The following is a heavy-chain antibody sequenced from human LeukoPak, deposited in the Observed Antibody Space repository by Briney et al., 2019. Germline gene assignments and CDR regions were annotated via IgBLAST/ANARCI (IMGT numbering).Heavy chain of an antibody. CDR3: AREGSSGYSGYFDL. Sequence: PGGSLRLSCAASGFTFSNHYMHWVRQAPGKGLVSVSRIDPNGRYTSYADSVKGRFTISRDNAKNTLYLQMNSLRAEDTAVYYCAREGSSGYSGYFDLWGRGTLVTVSS. J-gene: IGHJ2*01. D-gene: IGHD3-22*01. CDR1: GFTFSNHY. V-gene: IGHV3-74*01. CDR2: IDPNGRYT.